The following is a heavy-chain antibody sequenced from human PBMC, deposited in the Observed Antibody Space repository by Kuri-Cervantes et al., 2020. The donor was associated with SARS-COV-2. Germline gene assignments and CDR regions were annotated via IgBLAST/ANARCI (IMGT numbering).Heavy chain of an antibody. Sequence: GESLKISCAASGFTFSSYAMSWVRQAPGKGLEWVSAISGSGGSTYYADSVKGRFTISRDNSKKTLYLQMNSLRAEDTAVYYCAKVEGTNYDFWSGYYPQRNWFDPWGQGTLVTVSS. D-gene: IGHD3-3*01. CDR2: ISGSGGST. CDR1: GFTFSSYA. CDR3: AKVEGTNYDFWSGYYPQRNWFDP. J-gene: IGHJ5*02. V-gene: IGHV3-23*01.